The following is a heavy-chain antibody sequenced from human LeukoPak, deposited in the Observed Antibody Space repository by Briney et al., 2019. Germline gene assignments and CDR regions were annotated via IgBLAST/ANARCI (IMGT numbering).Heavy chain of an antibody. J-gene: IGHJ6*03. D-gene: IGHD1-14*01. CDR3: ARSPAGANYYLDV. CDR1: GFTFDDYA. Sequence: GGSLRLSCAASGFTFDDYAMHWVRQAPGKGLEWVSGISWNSGSIGYADSVKGRFTISRDNAKNSLSLQMNSLRAEDTAVYYCARSPAGANYYLDVWGKGTTVTISS. V-gene: IGHV3-9*01. CDR2: ISWNSGSI.